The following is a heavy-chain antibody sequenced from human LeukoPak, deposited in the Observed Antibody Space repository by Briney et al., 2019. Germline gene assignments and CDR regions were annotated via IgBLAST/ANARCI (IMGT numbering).Heavy chain of an antibody. Sequence: GASVKVSCKASGYTFTSYGISWVRQAPGQGLEWMGWISAYNGNTNYAQKLQGRVTMTTDTSTSTAYMELRSLGSDDTAVYYCARDMWRAVVVTAIPNWFDPWGQGTLVTVSS. D-gene: IGHD2-21*02. V-gene: IGHV1-18*01. CDR1: GYTFTSYG. CDR2: ISAYNGNT. CDR3: ARDMWRAVVVTAIPNWFDP. J-gene: IGHJ5*02.